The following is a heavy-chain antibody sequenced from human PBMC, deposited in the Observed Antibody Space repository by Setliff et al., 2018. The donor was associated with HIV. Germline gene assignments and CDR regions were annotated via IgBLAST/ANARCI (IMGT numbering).Heavy chain of an antibody. CDR1: GLSMSSNY. Sequence: SETLSLTCTVSGLSMSSNYWTWIRQSPGKGLEWIGYVHYSGSTRYNPSLKSRVTISVDTSKKKFSLKLTSMTATDTAVYYCASEKKAWSVSDSFYEYWGQGVPVTVS. CDR2: VHYSGST. CDR3: ASEKKAWSVSDSFYEY. J-gene: IGHJ4*02. V-gene: IGHV4-59*01. D-gene: IGHD3-3*01.